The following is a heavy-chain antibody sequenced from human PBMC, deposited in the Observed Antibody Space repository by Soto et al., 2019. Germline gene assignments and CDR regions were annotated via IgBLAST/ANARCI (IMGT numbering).Heavy chain of an antibody. CDR1: GFTFSTYA. D-gene: IGHD3-10*01. CDR2: ISYDGSNE. J-gene: IGHJ4*02. V-gene: IGHV3-30-3*01. Sequence: SLRLSCAASGFTFSTYAMHWVRQAPGKGLEWVAVISYDGSNEYYVDSVKGRFTISRDNSKNTLYLQMNSLREEDTAVYYCARGSAGHYNSGILLDWGQGTLVTVSS. CDR3: ARGSAGHYNSGILLD.